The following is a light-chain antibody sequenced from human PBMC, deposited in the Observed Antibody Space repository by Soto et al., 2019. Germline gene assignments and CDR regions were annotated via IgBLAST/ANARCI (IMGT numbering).Light chain of an antibody. Sequence: EIVLTQSPATLSLSPGERATLSCRASQSVGTYLAWYQQKPGQAPRLLIYDASSRATGIPARFSGSGSGTDFTLTISGLELEDFAVYYCQQRTNWPPLTFGGGTKVEIK. CDR2: DAS. CDR3: QQRTNWPPLT. V-gene: IGKV3-11*01. J-gene: IGKJ4*01. CDR1: QSVGTY.